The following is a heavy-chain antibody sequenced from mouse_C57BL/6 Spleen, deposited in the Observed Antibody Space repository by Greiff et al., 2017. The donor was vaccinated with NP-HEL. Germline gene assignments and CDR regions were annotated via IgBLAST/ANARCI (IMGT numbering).Heavy chain of an antibody. D-gene: IGHD2-4*01. V-gene: IGHV1-15*01. CDR2: IDPETGGT. Sequence: VQLQQSGAELVRPGASVTLSCKASGYTFTDYEMHWVKQTPVHGLEWIGAIDPETGGTAYNQKFKGKAILTADKSSSTAYMELRSLTSEDSAVYYWTQGDYDDYAMDYWGQGTSVTVSS. CDR1: GYTFTDYE. J-gene: IGHJ4*01. CDR3: TQGDYDDYAMDY.